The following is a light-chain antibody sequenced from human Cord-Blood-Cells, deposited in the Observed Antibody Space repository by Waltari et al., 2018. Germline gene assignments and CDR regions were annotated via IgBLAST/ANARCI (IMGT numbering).Light chain of an antibody. J-gene: IGLJ2*01. CDR2: TNN. Sequence: QSVLTQPPSASGTPGQRVTISCSGSSSNIGSNTVHWYQQLPGTAPKLLIYTNNQRPSGVPDLSTGSKSGTSASLAISGLYPEDEADYYWAAWDDSLNGHVVFGGGTKLTVL. CDR3: AAWDDSLNGHVV. V-gene: IGLV1-44*01. CDR1: SSNIGSNT.